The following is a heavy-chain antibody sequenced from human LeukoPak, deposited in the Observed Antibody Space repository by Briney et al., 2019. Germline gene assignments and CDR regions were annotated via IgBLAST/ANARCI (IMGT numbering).Heavy chain of an antibody. V-gene: IGHV4-59*12. D-gene: IGHD3-10*01. J-gene: IGHJ4*02. CDR2: IYHSGST. CDR3: ARSLLWFGELFIDY. Sequence: TSETLSLTCTVSGGSISSYYWSWIRQPPGKGLEWIGEIYHSGSTNYNPSLKSRVTMSVDTSKNQFSLKLSSVTAADTAVYYCARSLLWFGELFIDYWGQGTLVTVSS. CDR1: GGSISSYY.